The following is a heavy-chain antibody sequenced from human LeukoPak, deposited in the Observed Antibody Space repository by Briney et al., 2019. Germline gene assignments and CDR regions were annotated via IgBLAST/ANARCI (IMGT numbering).Heavy chain of an antibody. V-gene: IGHV4-30-4*01. CDR2: IHYSGST. CDR1: GGSISSGDYY. Sequence: EPSETLSLTCTVSGGSISSGDYYWSWIRQPPGKGLEWIGYIHYSGSTYYNPSLKSRVTISVDTSKNQFSLKLSSVTAADTAVYYCARFTYYGDYAAYFDYWGQGTLVTVSS. D-gene: IGHD4-17*01. CDR3: ARFTYYGDYAAYFDY. J-gene: IGHJ4*02.